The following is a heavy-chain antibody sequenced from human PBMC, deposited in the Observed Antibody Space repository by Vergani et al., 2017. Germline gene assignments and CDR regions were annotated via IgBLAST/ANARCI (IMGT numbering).Heavy chain of an antibody. J-gene: IGHJ6*03. D-gene: IGHD2-2*01. CDR3: AKVGCSSTSCDGGDYYYYMDV. CDR2: ISGSGGST. CDR1: GFTFSSYA. Sequence: EVQLLESGGGLVQPGGSLRLSCAASGFTFSSYAMSWVRQAPGKGLEWVSAISGSGGSTYYADSVKGRFTISRDNSKNTLYLQMNSLRAEDTAVYYCAKVGCSSTSCDGGDYYYYMDVWGKGTTVTVSS. V-gene: IGHV3-23*01.